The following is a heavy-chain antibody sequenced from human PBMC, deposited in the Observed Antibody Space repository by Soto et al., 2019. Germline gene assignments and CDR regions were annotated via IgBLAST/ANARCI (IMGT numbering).Heavy chain of an antibody. Sequence: GGSLRLSCAASGFIFTSYAMNWVRQAPGKGLEWVSYISSNSGTTYYTDSVKGRFTISRDNTKNSLYLQMNSLRDEDTAVYYCARDWYYYGSGSYYPFDYWGQGTLVTVSS. J-gene: IGHJ4*02. V-gene: IGHV3-48*02. CDR2: ISSNSGTT. D-gene: IGHD3-10*01. CDR1: GFIFTSYA. CDR3: ARDWYYYGSGSYYPFDY.